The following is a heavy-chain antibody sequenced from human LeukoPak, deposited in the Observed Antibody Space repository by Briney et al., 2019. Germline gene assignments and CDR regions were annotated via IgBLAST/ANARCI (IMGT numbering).Heavy chain of an antibody. J-gene: IGHJ4*02. CDR2: ISGSGGTK. CDR1: GFTFSSYA. D-gene: IGHD5-24*01. CDR3: AKAQVGRWLHFDY. Sequence: GGSLRLSCAASGFTFSSYAMSWVRQAPGKGLEWVSVISGSGGTKYHADSVKGRFTISRDNSKNTLYLQMNSLRAEDTAVYYCAKAQVGRWLHFDYWGQGTLVTVSS. V-gene: IGHV3-23*01.